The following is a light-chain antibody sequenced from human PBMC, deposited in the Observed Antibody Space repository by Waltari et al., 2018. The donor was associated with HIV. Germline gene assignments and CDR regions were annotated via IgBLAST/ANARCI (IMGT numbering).Light chain of an antibody. CDR1: SSDIGGYNS. CDR2: EVT. J-gene: IGLJ3*02. Sequence: QSALTQPPSASGSPGQSATISCTGTSSDIGGYNSDSRYQQDPGKPHKVNIHEVTKRPSGVPYRFSGSKSGNPASLTVSGLQAEDEAYYYCSSYAGINSWVFGGGTKLTVL. CDR3: SSYAGINSWV. V-gene: IGLV2-8*01.